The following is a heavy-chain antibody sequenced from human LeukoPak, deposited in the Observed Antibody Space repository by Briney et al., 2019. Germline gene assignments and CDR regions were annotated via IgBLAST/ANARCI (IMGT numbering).Heavy chain of an antibody. D-gene: IGHD2-2*01. CDR1: GYIFTSYG. J-gene: IGHJ4*02. CDR3: ARDGDYCSSTSCSFFDY. CDR2: ISAYNGNT. V-gene: IGHV1-18*01. Sequence: ASVKVSCKASGYIFTSYGISWVRQAPGQGLEWMGWISAYNGNTNYAQKLQGRVTMTTDTSTSTAYMELRSLRSDDTAVYYCARDGDYCSSTSCSFFDYWGQGTLVTVSS.